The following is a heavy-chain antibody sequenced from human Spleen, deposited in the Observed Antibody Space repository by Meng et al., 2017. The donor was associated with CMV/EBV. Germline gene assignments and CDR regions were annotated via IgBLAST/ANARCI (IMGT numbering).Heavy chain of an antibody. Sequence: SETLSLTCTVSGGSISSYYWNWIRQPAGKGLEWIGRIYTSGSTNYNPSLKSRVTMSVDTSKNQFSLKLSSVTAADTAVYYCARGHPEVDYYYGMDVWGQGTTVTVSS. CDR1: GGSISSYY. CDR2: IYTSGST. CDR3: ARGHPEVDYYYGMDV. D-gene: IGHD1-14*01. J-gene: IGHJ6*02. V-gene: IGHV4-4*07.